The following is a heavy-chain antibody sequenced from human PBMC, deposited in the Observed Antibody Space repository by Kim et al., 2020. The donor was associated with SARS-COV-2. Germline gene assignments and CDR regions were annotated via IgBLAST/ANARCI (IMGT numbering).Heavy chain of an antibody. D-gene: IGHD4-17*01. CDR2: INHSGST. J-gene: IGHJ6*02. Sequence: SETLSLTCAVYGGSFSGYYWTWIRQPPGKGLEWIGEINHSGSTNYNPSLKSRVTISVDTSKNQFSLSLSSVTAADTAVYSCARGTTVTTLFYYYYGMDVWGQGTTVTVSS. CDR1: GGSFSGYY. CDR3: ARGTTVTTLFYYYYGMDV. V-gene: IGHV4-34*01.